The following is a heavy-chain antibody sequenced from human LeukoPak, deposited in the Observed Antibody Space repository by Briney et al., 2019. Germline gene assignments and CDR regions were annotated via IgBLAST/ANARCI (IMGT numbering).Heavy chain of an antibody. CDR2: IYFSGGT. J-gene: IGHJ4*02. D-gene: IGHD2-2*01. V-gene: IGHV4-39*01. Sequence: SETLSLTCTVSGASVSSSDYYWGWIRQPPGKGLEWIGNIYFSGGTCYNPSLKSRVIMSVDTSNNQFSLKLSSVTATDTALYYCARLFIRDIVVVPAASIDSWGQGTLVTVSS. CDR1: GASVSSSDYY. CDR3: ARLFIRDIVVVPAASIDS.